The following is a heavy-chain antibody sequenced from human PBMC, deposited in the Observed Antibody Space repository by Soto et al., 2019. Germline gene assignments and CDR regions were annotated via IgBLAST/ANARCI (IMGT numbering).Heavy chain of an antibody. CDR2: IYYSGRT. V-gene: IGHV4-61*01. CDR3: ARGGGDCGTTSCHPYYFDY. D-gene: IGHD2-2*01. CDR1: CGSVSRGMYY. Sequence: PSENLSLTWNVSCGSVSRGMYYWSWIRQPPGKGLAWIGYIYYSGRTNYNPSLKSRVTISVDAPKNQVSLRLHSVTAADTAFDYCARGGGDCGTTSCHPYYFDYWGQGAMVTVSS. J-gene: IGHJ4*02.